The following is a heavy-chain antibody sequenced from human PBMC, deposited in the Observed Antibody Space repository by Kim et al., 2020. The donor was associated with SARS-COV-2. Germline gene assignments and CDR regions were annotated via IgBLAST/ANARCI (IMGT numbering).Heavy chain of an antibody. CDR2: INAGNGNT. D-gene: IGHD6-13*01. Sequence: ASVKVSCKASGYTFTSYAMHWVRQAPGQRLEWMGWINAGNGNTKYSQKFQGRVTITRDTSASTAYMELSSLRSEDTAVYYCARDLVVGSSWGYWGQGTLVTVSS. CDR1: GYTFTSYA. CDR3: ARDLVVGSSWGY. J-gene: IGHJ4*02. V-gene: IGHV1-3*01.